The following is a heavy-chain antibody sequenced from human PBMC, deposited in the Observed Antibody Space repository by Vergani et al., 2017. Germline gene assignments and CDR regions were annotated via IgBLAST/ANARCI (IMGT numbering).Heavy chain of an antibody. Sequence: EVQLVESGRGLVKPGGSLRLSCAASGFTFSNAWMSWVRQAPGKGLEWVGRIKSKTDGGTTDYAAPVKGRFTISRDDSKNTLYLQMNSLKTEDTAVYYCTTEITTYYYYYGMDVWGQGTTVTVSS. CDR1: GFTFSNAW. D-gene: IGHD4-11*01. CDR3: TTEITTYYYYYGMDV. V-gene: IGHV3-15*01. J-gene: IGHJ6*02. CDR2: IKSKTDGGTT.